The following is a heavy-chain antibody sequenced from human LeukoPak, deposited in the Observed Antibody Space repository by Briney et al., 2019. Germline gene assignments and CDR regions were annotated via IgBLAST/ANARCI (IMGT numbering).Heavy chain of an antibody. V-gene: IGHV4-59*01. Sequence: SETLSLTCTVSGGSISSYRWSWIRQPPGKGLEWIGYIYYSGSTNYNPSLKSRVTISVDTSKNQFSLKLSSVTAADTAVYYCARALYSSSWYNWFDPWGQGTLVTVSS. CDR3: ARALYSSSWYNWFDP. D-gene: IGHD6-13*01. J-gene: IGHJ5*02. CDR2: IYYSGST. CDR1: GGSISSYR.